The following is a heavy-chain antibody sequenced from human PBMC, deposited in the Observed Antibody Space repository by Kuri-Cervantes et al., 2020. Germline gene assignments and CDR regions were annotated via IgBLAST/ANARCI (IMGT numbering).Heavy chain of an antibody. CDR2: MNPNSGNT. V-gene: IGHV1-8*01. CDR1: GGTFTSYD. CDR3: ARGYFSSWEGQFDY. D-gene: IGHD6-13*01. J-gene: IGHJ4*02. Sequence: ASVKVSCKASGGTFTSYDINWVRQATGQGLEWMGWMNPNSGNTGYAQKFQGRVTMTRNTSISTAYMELSSLRSEDTAVYYCARGYFSSWEGQFDYWGQGTLVTVSS.